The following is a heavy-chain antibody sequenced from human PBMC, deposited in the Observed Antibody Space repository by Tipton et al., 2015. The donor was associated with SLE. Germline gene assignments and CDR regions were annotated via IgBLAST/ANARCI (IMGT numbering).Heavy chain of an antibody. Sequence: TLSLTCIVSGDSLSSSYWSWIRQPPGKGLEWIGSLDYSGNTTYNPSLRSRVTMSIDTSKSQLSLKLSSGTAADTAVFYCAKGSCWYKDWGQGTLVTVSS. J-gene: IGHJ4*02. CDR3: AKGSCWYKD. CDR2: LDYSGNT. V-gene: IGHV4-59*12. CDR1: GDSLSSSY. D-gene: IGHD6-19*01.